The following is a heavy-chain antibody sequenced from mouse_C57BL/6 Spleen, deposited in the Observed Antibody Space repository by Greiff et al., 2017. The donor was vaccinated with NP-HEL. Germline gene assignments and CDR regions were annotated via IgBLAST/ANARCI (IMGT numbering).Heavy chain of an antibody. Sequence: VQLQQSGAELAKPGASVKLSCKASGYTFTSYWMHWVKQRPGQGLEWIGYINPSSGYTKYNQKFKDKATLTAEKSSSTAYMQLSSLTYEDSAVYYCARQGDDYDVDYWGQGTTLTVSS. V-gene: IGHV1-7*01. J-gene: IGHJ2*01. CDR2: INPSSGYT. CDR3: ARQGDDYDVDY. D-gene: IGHD2-4*01. CDR1: GYTFTSYW.